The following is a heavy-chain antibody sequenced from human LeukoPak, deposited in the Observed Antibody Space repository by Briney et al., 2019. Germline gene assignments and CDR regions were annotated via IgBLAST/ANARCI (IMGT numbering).Heavy chain of an antibody. CDR3: ARHGHLFDY. J-gene: IGHJ4*02. Sequence: PSETLSLTCGVYGGSFGDYYWSWLRQPPGKGLEWIGEINHSGGSNYNPSLKGRVTISGDTSKNQFSLKLTSVTAADTAVYYCARHGHLFDYWGQGTLVSVSS. V-gene: IGHV4-34*01. CDR2: INHSGGS. CDR1: GGSFGDYY.